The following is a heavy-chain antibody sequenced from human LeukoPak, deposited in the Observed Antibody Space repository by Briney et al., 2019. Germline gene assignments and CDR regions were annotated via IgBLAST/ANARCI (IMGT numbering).Heavy chain of an antibody. CDR3: ARLNSGSYYNYYYYYMDV. Sequence: SETLSLTCSVSGGSISSYYWSWIRQPAGKGREWIGRIYTTGNTDYNPSLKSRVTMSVDTSKNQFSLNLSSVTAADTAVYYCARLNSGSYYNYYYYYMDVWGKGTTVTVSS. J-gene: IGHJ6*03. D-gene: IGHD1-26*01. V-gene: IGHV4-4*07. CDR2: IYTTGNT. CDR1: GGSISSYY.